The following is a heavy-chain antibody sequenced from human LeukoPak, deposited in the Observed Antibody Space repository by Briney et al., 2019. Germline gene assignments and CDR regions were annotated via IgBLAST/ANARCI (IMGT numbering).Heavy chain of an antibody. V-gene: IGHV1-8*01. CDR2: MNPNSDDT. D-gene: IGHD3-3*01. CDR1: GYTFTSYD. CDR3: ARDTVTIFGVVIQNEYYFDY. Sequence: ASVKVSCKASGYTFTSYDINWVRQATGQGLEWMGWMNPNSDDTGYAQKFQGRVTTTRDTSTSTVYMELSSLRSEDTAVYYCARDTVTIFGVVIQNEYYFDYWGQGTLVTVSS. J-gene: IGHJ4*02.